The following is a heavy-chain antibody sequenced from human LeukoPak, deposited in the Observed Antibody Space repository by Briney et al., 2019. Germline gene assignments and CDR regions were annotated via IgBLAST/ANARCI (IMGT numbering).Heavy chain of an antibody. CDR3: AKSTAPSGWSRLDY. CDR1: GFTFSSYA. Sequence: GGSLRLSCTTSGFTFSSYAMGWVRQAPGKGLEWVAVISYDGSNKYYADSVKGRFTISRDNSKNTLYLQMNSLRAEDTAVYYCAKSTAPSGWSRLDYWGQGTLVTVSS. D-gene: IGHD6-19*01. V-gene: IGHV3-30*18. CDR2: ISYDGSNK. J-gene: IGHJ4*02.